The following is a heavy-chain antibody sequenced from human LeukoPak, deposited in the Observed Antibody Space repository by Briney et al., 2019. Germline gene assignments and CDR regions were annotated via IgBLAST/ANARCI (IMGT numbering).Heavy chain of an antibody. Sequence: PGGSLRLSCAVSGFTFSSYEMNWVRQAPGKGLEWLSYITSSGSTIYYADSVKGRFTISRDNAKNSLYLQMNSLRAEDTAIYYWARDRGFCSSPACAYYFTYGAQGPWVTVPS. D-gene: IGHD2-2*01. V-gene: IGHV3-48*03. CDR2: ITSSGSTI. CDR3: ARDRGFCSSPACAYYFTY. CDR1: GFTFSSYE. J-gene: IGHJ4*02.